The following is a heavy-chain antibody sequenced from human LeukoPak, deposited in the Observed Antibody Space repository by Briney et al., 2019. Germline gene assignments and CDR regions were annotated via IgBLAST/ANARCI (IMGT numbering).Heavy chain of an antibody. V-gene: IGHV1-18*01. D-gene: IGHD6-13*01. CDR1: GYTFTSYG. Sequence: ASVKVSCKASGYTFTSYGISWVRQAPGQGLEWMGWISAYNGNTNYAQKLQGRVTMTTDTSTSTAHMELRSLRSDDTAVYYCASWAPAAAGAFDPWGQGTLVTVSS. J-gene: IGHJ5*02. CDR2: ISAYNGNT. CDR3: ASWAPAAAGAFDP.